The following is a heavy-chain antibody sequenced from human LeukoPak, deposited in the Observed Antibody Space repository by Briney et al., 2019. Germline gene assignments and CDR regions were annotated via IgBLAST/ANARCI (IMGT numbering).Heavy chain of an antibody. J-gene: IGHJ4*02. CDR1: GFTFDDYG. CDR2: INWNGGRT. D-gene: IGHD6-19*01. Sequence: GGALRLSCAACGFTFDDYGMSGVGQAPGKGLEWVSGINWNGGRTGYADSVKGRFTISRDHAQNSLYLQMNSLRAEDTALYYCARDEVSSGTPDYWGQGTLVTVSS. CDR3: ARDEVSSGTPDY. V-gene: IGHV3-20*04.